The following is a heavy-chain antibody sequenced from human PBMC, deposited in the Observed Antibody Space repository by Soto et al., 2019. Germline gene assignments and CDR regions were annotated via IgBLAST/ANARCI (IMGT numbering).Heavy chain of an antibody. D-gene: IGHD2-2*01. J-gene: IGHJ6*02. CDR1: GGTFSSYA. Sequence: ASVKVSCKASGGTFSSYAISWVRQAPGQGLEWMGWISAYNGNTNYAQKLQGRVTMTTDTSTSTAYMELRSLRSDDTAVYYCAREGVVVVPASLGDYYYYGMDVWGQGTTVNVSS. CDR3: AREGVVVVPASLGDYYYYGMDV. V-gene: IGHV1-18*01. CDR2: ISAYNGNT.